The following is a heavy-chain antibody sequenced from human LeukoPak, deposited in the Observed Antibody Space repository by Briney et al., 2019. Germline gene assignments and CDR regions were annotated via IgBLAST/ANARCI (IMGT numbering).Heavy chain of an antibody. J-gene: IGHJ4*02. V-gene: IGHV1-69*13. CDR2: IIPIFGTA. D-gene: IGHD3-10*01. CDR1: GGTFSSYA. CDR3: AREGHDGGSYFDY. Sequence: ASVKVSCKASGGTFSSYAISWVRQAPGQGLEWMGGIIPIFGTANYAQKFQGRVTITADESTSTAYMELSSLRSEDTAEYYCAREGHDGGSYFDYWGQGTLVTVSS.